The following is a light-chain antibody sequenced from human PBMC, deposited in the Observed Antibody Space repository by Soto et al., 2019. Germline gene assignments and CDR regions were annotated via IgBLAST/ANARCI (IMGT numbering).Light chain of an antibody. CDR1: QSILDRSKNKYY. V-gene: IGKV4-1*01. J-gene: IGKJ1*01. CDR2: WAS. Sequence: DIVMTQSPDSLAVSLGERATFNCKSSQSILDRSKNKYYLAWYQQKSGQPPKLLIYWASLRESGVPDRFTGSGSGTDFTLTISSLPAEDGAVYYCQQYFTSPWTFGQGTKVEI. CDR3: QQYFTSPWT.